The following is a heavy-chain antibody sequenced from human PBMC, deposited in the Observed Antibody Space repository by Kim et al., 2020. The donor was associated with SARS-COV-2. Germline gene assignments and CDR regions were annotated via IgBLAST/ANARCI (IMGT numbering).Heavy chain of an antibody. J-gene: IGHJ4*02. CDR3: ASIDWTADVVGYFVY. CDR1: GFTVTDSY. Sequence: GGSLRLSCVISGFTVTDSYVSWVRQAPGQGLEWISVIYRDGNTYYADSVKGRFTISRDATKNTVYFQMNRLRVDDTTTYYFASIDWTADVVGYFVYWGQG. CDR2: IYRDGNT. D-gene: IGHD3-9*01. V-gene: IGHV3-66*01.